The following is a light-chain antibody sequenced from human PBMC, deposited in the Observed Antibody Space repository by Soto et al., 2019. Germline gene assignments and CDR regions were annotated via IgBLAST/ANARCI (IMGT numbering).Light chain of an antibody. V-gene: IGLV2-14*01. CDR2: GVS. CDR1: SSDVGGYNY. Sequence: QSVLTQPASVSGSPGQSITISCSGTSSDVGGYNYVSWYQQHPGKAPKLMIYGVSNRPSGVSDRFSGAKSGNAASLTISGLQADDEADYDCSSYSSSTAYVFGTGTKVTVL. CDR3: SSYSSSTAYV. J-gene: IGLJ1*01.